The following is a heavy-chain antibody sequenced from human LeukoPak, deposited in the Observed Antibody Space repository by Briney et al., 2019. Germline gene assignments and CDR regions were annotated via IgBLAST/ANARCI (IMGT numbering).Heavy chain of an antibody. CDR3: ARDRRIAVAGTGMGPFDY. Sequence: SVKVSCKASGGTFSSYAISWVRQAPGQGLEWMGGIIPILGTANYAQKFQGRVTITADESTSTAYMELSSLRSEDTAVYYCARDRRIAVAGTGMGPFDYWGQGTLVTVSS. CDR1: GGTFSSYA. V-gene: IGHV1-69*13. CDR2: IIPILGTA. D-gene: IGHD6-19*01. J-gene: IGHJ4*02.